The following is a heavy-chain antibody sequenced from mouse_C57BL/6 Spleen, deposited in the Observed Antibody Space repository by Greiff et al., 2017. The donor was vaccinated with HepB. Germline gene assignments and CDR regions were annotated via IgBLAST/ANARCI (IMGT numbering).Heavy chain of an antibody. J-gene: IGHJ2*01. CDR3: ARTWSLDY. CDR2: ISDGGSYT. D-gene: IGHD1-1*02. Sequence: EVKLVESGGGLVKPGGSLKLSCAASGFTFSSYAMSWVRQTPEKRLEWVATISDGGSYTYYPDNVKGRFTISRDNAKNNLYLQMSHLKSEDTAMYYCARTWSLDYWGQGTTLTVSS. V-gene: IGHV5-4*03. CDR1: GFTFSSYA.